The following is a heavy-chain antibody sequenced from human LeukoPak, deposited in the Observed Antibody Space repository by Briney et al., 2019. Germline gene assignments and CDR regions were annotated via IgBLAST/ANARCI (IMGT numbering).Heavy chain of an antibody. J-gene: IGHJ5*02. CDR3: ARDLEIQLNWFDP. CDR1: GYTFTGYY. V-gene: IGHV1-2*02. CDR2: INPNSGGT. D-gene: IGHD1-1*01. Sequence: ASVKVSCKASGYTFTGYYMHWVRQAPGQGLEWMGWINPNSGGTSYAQKFQGRVTMTRDTSISTAYMELSRLRSDDTAVYYCARDLEIQLNWFDPWGQGTLVTVSS.